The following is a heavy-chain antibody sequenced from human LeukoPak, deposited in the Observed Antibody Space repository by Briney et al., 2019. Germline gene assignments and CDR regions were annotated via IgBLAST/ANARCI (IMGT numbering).Heavy chain of an antibody. V-gene: IGHV3-66*01. Sequence: GGSLRLSCAASGFTVSSNYMSWVRQAPGKGLEWVSVIYSGGSTYYADSVKGRFTISRDNSKNTLYLQMNSLRAEDTAVYYCARAGHYYDSSGYFRYWGQGTLVTVSS. CDR2: IYSGGST. J-gene: IGHJ4*02. D-gene: IGHD3-22*01. CDR1: GFTVSSNY. CDR3: ARAGHYYDSSGYFRY.